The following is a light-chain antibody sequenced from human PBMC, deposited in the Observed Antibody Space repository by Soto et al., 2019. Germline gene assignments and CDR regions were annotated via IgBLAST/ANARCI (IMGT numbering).Light chain of an antibody. V-gene: IGKV3-15*01. CDR3: KQYNNWGRT. J-gene: IGKJ1*01. CDR1: LTVRNY. Sequence: IVMTQSPATLSVSPGERVTLSCRASLTVRNYLAWYQQKPGQAPRLLIYESSTRVAGVPARFSGSGSGTKFTLPISSLQSEDSAVYYCKQYNNWGRTFGPGTK. CDR2: ESS.